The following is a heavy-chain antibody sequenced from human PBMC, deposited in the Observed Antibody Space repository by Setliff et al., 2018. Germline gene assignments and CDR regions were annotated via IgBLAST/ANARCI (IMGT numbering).Heavy chain of an antibody. J-gene: IGHJ6*03. CDR1: RVTFSGYY. Sequence: PSETLSLTCSLHRVTFSGYYWAWIRQVPGKGLEWIGEITYDGETNYNPSLKSRVTMSVDMSKNQFSLKLSSVTAADTAVYYCARHKSNGSGSYPSLYMDVWGKGTTVTVSS. CDR3: ARHKSNGSGSYPSLYMDV. D-gene: IGHD3-10*01. CDR2: ITYDGET. V-gene: IGHV4-34*01.